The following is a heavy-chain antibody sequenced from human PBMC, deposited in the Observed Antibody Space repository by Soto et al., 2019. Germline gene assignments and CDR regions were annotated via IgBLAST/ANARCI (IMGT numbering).Heavy chain of an antibody. D-gene: IGHD3-10*01. J-gene: IGHJ1*01. CDR3: PKEDGAGFTS. CDR1: GGDLTNSG. CDR2: IFPLLAMV. Sequence: QVHLVQSGAEMKKPGSSVKVSCKVSGGDLTNSGISWVRQAPGQGLEWMGGIFPLLAMVDYSQKFQGRVTINADESTNTAYMDLGSLKSDDTAVYYCPKEDGAGFTSWRQGTLVIVSP. V-gene: IGHV1-69*04.